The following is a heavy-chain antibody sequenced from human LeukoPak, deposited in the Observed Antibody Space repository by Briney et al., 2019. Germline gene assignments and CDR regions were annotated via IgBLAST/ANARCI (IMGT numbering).Heavy chain of an antibody. V-gene: IGHV4-39*07. CDR2: IYYSGST. Sequence: SETLSLTCTVSGGSISSSSYYWGWIRQPPGKGLEWIGSIYYSGSTYYNPSLKSRVTISVDTSKNQFSLKLSSVTAADTAVYYCARVTAAPRARFDPWGQGTLVTVSS. CDR1: GGSISSSSYY. J-gene: IGHJ5*02. D-gene: IGHD6-13*01. CDR3: ARVTAAPRARFDP.